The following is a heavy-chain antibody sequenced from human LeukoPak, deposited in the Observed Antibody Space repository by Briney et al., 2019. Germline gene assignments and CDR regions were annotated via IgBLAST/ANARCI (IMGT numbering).Heavy chain of an antibody. CDR1: GGSISSGDYY. D-gene: IGHD1-26*01. V-gene: IGHV4-30-4*01. CDR3: ARTVVGDFDY. J-gene: IGHJ4*02. Sequence: SETLSLTCTVSGGSISSGDYYWSWIRQPPGKGLEWIGYIYHSGSTYYNPSLKSRVTISLDTSKNQFSLKLSSVTAADTAVYYCARTVVGDFDYWGQGTLVTVSS. CDR2: IYHSGST.